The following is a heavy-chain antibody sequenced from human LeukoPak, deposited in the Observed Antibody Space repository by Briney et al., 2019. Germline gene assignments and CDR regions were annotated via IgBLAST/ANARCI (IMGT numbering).Heavy chain of an antibody. V-gene: IGHV1-18*01. CDR1: GYTFTSYG. D-gene: IGHD3-10*01. CDR3: ARAYYYGSGSYYFGY. Sequence: ASVKVSGKASGYTFTSYGISWVRQAPGQGLEWMGWISAYNGITNYAQKLQDRVTMTTDTSTSTAYMELRSLRSEDTAVYYCARAYYYGSGSYYFGYWGQGTLVTVSS. CDR2: ISAYNGIT. J-gene: IGHJ4*02.